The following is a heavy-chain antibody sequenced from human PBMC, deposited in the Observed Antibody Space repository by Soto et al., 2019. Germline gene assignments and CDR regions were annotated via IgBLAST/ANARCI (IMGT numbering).Heavy chain of an antibody. CDR1: GYTFTSYG. CDR2: SSAYNGNT. V-gene: IGHV1-18*01. CDR3: AREDRVDNAFDI. Sequence: ASVKVSCKASGYTFTSYGISWVRQAPGQGLEGMGGSSAYNGNTNYSQKLQGRGTMATGTTPKTAYMELRSLRSDDTAVYYCAREDRVDNAFDIWGQGTMVTVSS. D-gene: IGHD3-22*01. J-gene: IGHJ3*02.